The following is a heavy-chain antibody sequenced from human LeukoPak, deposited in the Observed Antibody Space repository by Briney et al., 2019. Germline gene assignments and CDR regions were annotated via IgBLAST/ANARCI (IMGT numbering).Heavy chain of an antibody. CDR2: ISSSGSTI. Sequence: QAGGSLRLSCAASRFTFSSYEMNWVRQAPGKGLEWVSYISSSGSTIYYADSVKGRFTISRDNAKNSLYLQMNSLRAEDTAVYYCARGGYSYGYVWFDPWGQGTLVTVSS. J-gene: IGHJ5*02. CDR1: RFTFSSYE. CDR3: ARGGYSYGYVWFDP. D-gene: IGHD5-18*01. V-gene: IGHV3-48*03.